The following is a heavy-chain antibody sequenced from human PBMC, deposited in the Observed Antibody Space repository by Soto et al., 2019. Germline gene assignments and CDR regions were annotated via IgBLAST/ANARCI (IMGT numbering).Heavy chain of an antibody. CDR3: ARHTSEYSSSFDY. Sequence: AETLSLTCTVSGGSIGSYYCIFIRQPPWKGLEWIVYIYYSGSTNYNPSLKSRVTISVDTSKNQFSLKLSSVTAADTAVYYCARHTSEYSSSFDYWGQGTLVTVSS. CDR2: IYYSGST. CDR1: GGSIGSYY. V-gene: IGHV4-59*01. D-gene: IGHD6-6*01. J-gene: IGHJ4*02.